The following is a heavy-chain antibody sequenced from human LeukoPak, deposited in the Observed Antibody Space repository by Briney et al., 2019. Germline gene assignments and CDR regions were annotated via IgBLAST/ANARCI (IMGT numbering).Heavy chain of an antibody. Sequence: GGSLRLSCAASGFTFSSYWMSWVRQAPGKGLEWVSAISGSGGSTYYADSVKGRFTISRDNSKNTLYLQMNSLRAEDTAVYYCAKAPRAYDSSGYYPFDYWGQGTLVTVSS. J-gene: IGHJ4*02. V-gene: IGHV3-23*01. CDR3: AKAPRAYDSSGYYPFDY. CDR1: GFTFSSYW. D-gene: IGHD3-22*01. CDR2: ISGSGGST.